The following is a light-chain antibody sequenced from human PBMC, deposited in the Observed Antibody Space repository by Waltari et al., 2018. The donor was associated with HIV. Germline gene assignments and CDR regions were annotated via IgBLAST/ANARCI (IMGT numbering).Light chain of an antibody. V-gene: IGLV1-51*01. Sequence: QSVLTQPPSVSAAPGQTITISCPGRGSNIGGHAVSWYQQLPGTAPKLRIYDNNKRSSGIPDRFSGSKSGTSATLGITGLQTGDEADYYCGTWDSSLSAGFGGGTKVTV. CDR1: GSNIGGHA. J-gene: IGLJ3*02. CDR3: GTWDSSLSAG. CDR2: DNN.